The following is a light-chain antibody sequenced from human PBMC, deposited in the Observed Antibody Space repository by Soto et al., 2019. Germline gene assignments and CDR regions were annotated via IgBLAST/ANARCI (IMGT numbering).Light chain of an antibody. V-gene: IGLV2-14*01. CDR3: TSYTSSSTPVV. CDR1: SSDVGGYNY. Sequence: SALTQPASVSGSPGQSITISCTGTSSDVGGYNYVSWYQQNPGKAPKLMIYDVSNRPSGVSNRFSGSKSGNTASLTVSGLQTEDEADYYCTSYTSSSTPVVFGGGTQLTVL. J-gene: IGLJ2*01. CDR2: DVS.